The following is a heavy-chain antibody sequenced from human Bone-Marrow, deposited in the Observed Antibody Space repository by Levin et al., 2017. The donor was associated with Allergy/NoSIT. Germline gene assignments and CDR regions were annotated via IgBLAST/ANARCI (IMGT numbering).Heavy chain of an antibody. CDR1: GFTFSSYG. CDR2: ISYDGSNK. CDR3: AKDLSPTYYDILTGYEPSY. J-gene: IGHJ4*02. V-gene: IGHV3-30*18. D-gene: IGHD3-9*01. Sequence: GGSLRLSCAASGFTFSSYGMHWVRQAPGKGLEWVAVISYDGSNKYYADSVKGRFTISRDNSKNTLYLQMNSLRAEDTAVYYCAKDLSPTYYDILTGYEPSYWGQGTLVTVSS.